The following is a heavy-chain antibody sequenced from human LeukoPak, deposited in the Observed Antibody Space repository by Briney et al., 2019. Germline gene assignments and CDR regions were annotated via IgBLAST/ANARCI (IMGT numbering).Heavy chain of an antibody. V-gene: IGHV1-8*01. Sequence: ASVKVSCKASGYTFTSYDINWVRQATGQGLEWMGWMNPNSGNTGYAQKFQGRVTMTRNTSISTAYMELGSLRAEDTAVYYCAKDSTVRALPWFDPWGQGTLVTVSS. CDR2: MNPNSGNT. CDR1: GYTFTSYD. D-gene: IGHD3-10*01. CDR3: AKDSTVRALPWFDP. J-gene: IGHJ5*02.